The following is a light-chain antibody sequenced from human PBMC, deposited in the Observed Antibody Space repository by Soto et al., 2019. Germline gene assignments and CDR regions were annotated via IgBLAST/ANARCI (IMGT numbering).Light chain of an antibody. V-gene: IGKV1-5*01. CDR2: DAS. J-gene: IGKJ4*01. CDR3: QHYKTWPLT. Sequence: DIQMTQSPSTLSASIGDRVTITCRASQNINNWIAWYQQKPGKAPKFLIYDASTLESGVPSRFSGSGFGTEFSLTISSLQSDDFAVYYCQHYKTWPLTFGGGTRVEI. CDR1: QNINNW.